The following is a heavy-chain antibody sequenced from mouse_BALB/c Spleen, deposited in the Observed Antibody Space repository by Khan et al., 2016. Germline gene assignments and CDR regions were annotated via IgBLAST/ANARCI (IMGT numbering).Heavy chain of an antibody. CDR2: IYPGDGDT. CDR1: GYVFSSFW. V-gene: IGHV1-80*01. Sequence: QVQLQQPGAELVRPGSSVKISCKASGYVFSSFWMNWVKQRPGQGLEWIGQIYPGDGDTNYNGKFKGKATVTADTSSSTAYMQLSSLTSEDSAVYFCARVTGVFDYWGQGTTLTVSS. J-gene: IGHJ2*01. D-gene: IGHD2-12*01. CDR3: ARVTGVFDY.